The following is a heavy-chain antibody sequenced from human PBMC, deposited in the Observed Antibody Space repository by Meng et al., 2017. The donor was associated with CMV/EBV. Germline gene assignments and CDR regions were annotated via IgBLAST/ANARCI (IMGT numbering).Heavy chain of an antibody. J-gene: IGHJ4*02. V-gene: IGHV1-46*01. CDR3: ARESGSVGDY. Sequence: VPVVESGAEVKKPGASVKVSCNASGYTFASYYMHWVRQAPGQGLEWMGIINPSGGSTSYAQKFQGRVTMTRDTSTSTVYMELSSLRSEDTAVYYCARESGSVGDYWGQGTLVTVSS. CDR2: INPSGGST. CDR1: GYTFASYY. D-gene: IGHD1-26*01.